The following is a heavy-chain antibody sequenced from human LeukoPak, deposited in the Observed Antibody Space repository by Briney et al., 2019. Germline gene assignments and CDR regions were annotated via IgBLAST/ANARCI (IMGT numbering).Heavy chain of an antibody. Sequence: GGPLRLSCAPSGLTFSRHGMHWVRQAPGKGLEWVAIISNDGSRKYYAHSVEGRFTISRDNSKNTLYLQMDSLRAEDTAVYYCARDRAWNYFDYWGQGTLVTVSS. J-gene: IGHJ4*02. V-gene: IGHV3-30*03. CDR3: ARDRAWNYFDY. D-gene: IGHD3-3*01. CDR2: ISNDGSRK. CDR1: GLTFSRHG.